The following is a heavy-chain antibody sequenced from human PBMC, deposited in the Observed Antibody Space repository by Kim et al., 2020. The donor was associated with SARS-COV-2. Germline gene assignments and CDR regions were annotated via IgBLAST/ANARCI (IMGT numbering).Heavy chain of an antibody. D-gene: IGHD3-10*01. V-gene: IGHV3-23*01. Sequence: DSVKGRFTISRDNSKNTLYLQMNSLRAEDTAVYYCAKGTVGFGEDYYFDYWGQGTLVTVSS. CDR3: AKGTVGFGEDYYFDY. J-gene: IGHJ4*02.